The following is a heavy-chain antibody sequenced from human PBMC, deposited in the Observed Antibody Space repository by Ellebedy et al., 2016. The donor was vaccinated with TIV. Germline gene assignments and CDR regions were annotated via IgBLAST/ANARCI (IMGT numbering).Heavy chain of an antibody. CDR3: AREGVEYLGHLMSNWFEP. Sequence: SETLSLTXTVSGDSFSSDSSYWSWIRQSAGRGLEWIGYIYHTGDTYYNPSLKSRVTMSVDTSKNQFSLKVTSVTAADTAVYYCAREGVEYLGHLMSNWFEPWGQGTLVTVSS. J-gene: IGHJ5*02. D-gene: IGHD2-8*02. CDR1: GDSFSSDSSY. CDR2: IYHTGDT. V-gene: IGHV4-61*01.